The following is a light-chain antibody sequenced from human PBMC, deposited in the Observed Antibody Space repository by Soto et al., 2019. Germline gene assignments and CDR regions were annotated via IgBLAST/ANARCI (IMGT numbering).Light chain of an antibody. CDR1: SIDVGGYNF. V-gene: IGLV2-14*03. J-gene: IGLJ2*01. CDR2: DVR. Sequence: QSVLTQPASVSGSPGQSITTSCTGTSIDVGGYNFVSWYQQHPGKAPKFIIYDVRNRPSGVSTRFSGSRSVNTASLTISGLQAEDDADYYCSSYTSSSTVIFCGGTKLTVL. CDR3: SSYTSSSTVI.